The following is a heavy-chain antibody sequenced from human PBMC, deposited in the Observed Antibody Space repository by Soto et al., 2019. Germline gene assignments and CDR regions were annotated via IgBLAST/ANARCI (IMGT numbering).Heavy chain of an antibody. CDR3: ARAPFDSSWYTGGWFDP. V-gene: IGHV4-59*01. CDR2: IYYSGST. J-gene: IGHJ5*02. D-gene: IGHD6-13*01. Sequence: SETLSLTCTVSGGSISSYYWSWIRQPPGKGLEWIGYIYYSGSTNYNPSLKSRVTISVDTSKNQFSLKLSSVTAADTAVYYCARAPFDSSWYTGGWFDPWGQGTLVTVSS. CDR1: GGSISSYY.